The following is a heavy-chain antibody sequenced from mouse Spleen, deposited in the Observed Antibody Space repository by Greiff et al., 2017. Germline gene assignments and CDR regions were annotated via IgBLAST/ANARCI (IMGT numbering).Heavy chain of an antibody. CDR2: IYPGGGYT. Sequence: QVQLKQSGAELVRPGTSVKMSCKASGYTFTNYWIGWAKQRPGHGLEWIGDIYPGGGYTNYNEKFKGKATLTADKSSSTAYMQFSSLTSEDSAIYYCARSADYGSSPFAYWGQGTLVTVSA. CDR1: GYTFTNYW. V-gene: IGHV1-63*01. J-gene: IGHJ3*01. D-gene: IGHD1-1*01. CDR3: ARSADYGSSPFAY.